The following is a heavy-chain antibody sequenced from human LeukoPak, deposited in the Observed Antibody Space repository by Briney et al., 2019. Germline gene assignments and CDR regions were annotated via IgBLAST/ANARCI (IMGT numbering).Heavy chain of an antibody. CDR3: ARQWELLRSFDAFHI. Sequence: PSETPSLTCTVSGYSISSNYHWAWIRQPPGKGLEWIGSIYHSGSTYSNPSLNSRVTISVDTSKNQFSLKLSSVTAADTAVYYCARQWELLRSFDAFHIWGPGTMVTVSS. J-gene: IGHJ3*02. CDR2: IYHSGST. CDR1: GYSISSNYH. D-gene: IGHD1-26*01. V-gene: IGHV4-38-2*02.